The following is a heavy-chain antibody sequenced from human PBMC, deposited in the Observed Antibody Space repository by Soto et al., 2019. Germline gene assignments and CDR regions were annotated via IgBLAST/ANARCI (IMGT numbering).Heavy chain of an antibody. V-gene: IGHV3-66*01. Sequence: EVQLVESGGGLVQPGGSLRLSCAASGYAVGSNYMSWVRQAPGKGLEWVSVIYSGGDIYYADSVKNRFTVSRDSSKNTLHLQMSSLRADDTAVYYCCPSPTRAVWGQGTTVTVSS. J-gene: IGHJ6*02. CDR2: IYSGGDI. D-gene: IGHD1-26*01. CDR1: GYAVGSNY. CDR3: CPSPTRAV.